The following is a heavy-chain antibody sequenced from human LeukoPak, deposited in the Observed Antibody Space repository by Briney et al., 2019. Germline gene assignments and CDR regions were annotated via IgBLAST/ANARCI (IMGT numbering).Heavy chain of an antibody. CDR3: TPDYGSGGFFDY. J-gene: IGHJ4*02. CDR1: GFTFSNVW. Sequence: PGGSLRLSCVASGFTFSNVWMSWVRQAPGKGLEWVGRIKSKNDGGITDYAAPVKGRFTISRDDSKNTLYLQMNSLKTEDTAVYYCTPDYGSGGFFDYWGQGTLVTVSS. D-gene: IGHD3-10*01. V-gene: IGHV3-15*01. CDR2: IKSKNDGGIT.